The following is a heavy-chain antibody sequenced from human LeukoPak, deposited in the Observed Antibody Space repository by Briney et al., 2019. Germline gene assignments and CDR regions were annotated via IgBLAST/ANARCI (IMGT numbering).Heavy chain of an antibody. CDR3: ARDCGTSGCDF. V-gene: IGHV3-74*01. J-gene: IGHJ4*02. CDR2: ISTDGSST. Sequence: PGRSLRLSCAASGFTLSDYWMHWVRQAPGKGLVWVSRISTDGSSTTNADSVKGRFTISRDNAKNMVYLQMNSLRVEDTAVYYCARDCGTSGCDFWGQGTLVTVSS. D-gene: IGHD5-12*01. CDR1: GFTLSDYW.